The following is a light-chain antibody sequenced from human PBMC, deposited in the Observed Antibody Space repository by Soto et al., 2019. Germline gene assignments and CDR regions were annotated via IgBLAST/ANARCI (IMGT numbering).Light chain of an antibody. CDR2: KAS. CDR1: QSISSS. CDR3: QQDTQYPYT. J-gene: IGKJ2*01. Sequence: IQLTQSPSTLSASVGERVAISCRASQSISSSLAWYQQKPGKAPNLLIYKASSLQSGVPSRFSGSGSGTEFTLTISSLQPDDFATYYCQQDTQYPYTFGQGTNLEIK. V-gene: IGKV1-5*03.